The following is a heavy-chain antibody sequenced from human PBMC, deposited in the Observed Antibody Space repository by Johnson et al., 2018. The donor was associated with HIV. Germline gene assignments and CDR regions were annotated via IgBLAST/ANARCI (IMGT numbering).Heavy chain of an antibody. J-gene: IGHJ3*01. D-gene: IGHD6-13*01. CDR1: GFTFSSYA. V-gene: IGHV3-7*01. Sequence: VQLVESGGGVVQPGRSLRLSCAASGFTFSSYAMHWVRQAPGKGLEWVANIKQDGSEKYYVDSVKGRFTISRDNSKNTLYLQLGSLRDDDTAVYYCVRRQYISTWQDAFDVWGQGTTVTVSS. CDR2: IKQDGSEK. CDR3: VRRQYISTWQDAFDV.